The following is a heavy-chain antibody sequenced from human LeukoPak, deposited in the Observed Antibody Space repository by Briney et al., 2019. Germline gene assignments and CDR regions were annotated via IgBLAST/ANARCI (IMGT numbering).Heavy chain of an antibody. V-gene: IGHV3-53*05. CDR2: IHSGGRT. J-gene: IGHJ4*02. CDR3: ARDIDWGYAWNY. CDR1: GFTVSDTY. Sequence: GGSLRLSCAASGFTVSDTYMNWVRQARGKWLEWVSVIHSGGRTYYADSVKGRLTISRDSSKNTLYLQMSSLRADDTAVYYCARDIDWGYAWNYWGQGTLVIVSS. D-gene: IGHD2-8*01.